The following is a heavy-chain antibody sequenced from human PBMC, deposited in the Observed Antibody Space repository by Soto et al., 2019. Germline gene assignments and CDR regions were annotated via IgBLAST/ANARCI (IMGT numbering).Heavy chain of an antibody. Sequence: GASVKVYCKASGYTFTSYYMQWVRQAPGQRLEWMGLINANNGNTEYSQKFQGRVTITRDTSASTAYMELSSLRSEDTAVYYCARVSTWPDVWFDPWGQGPLVTVSS. CDR1: GYTFTSYY. CDR3: ARVSTWPDVWFDP. V-gene: IGHV1-3*01. J-gene: IGHJ5*02. CDR2: INANNGNT.